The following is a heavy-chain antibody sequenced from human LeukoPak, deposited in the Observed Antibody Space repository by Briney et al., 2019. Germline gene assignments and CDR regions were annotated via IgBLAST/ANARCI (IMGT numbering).Heavy chain of an antibody. Sequence: SETLSLXCTVSGGSISSYYWSWIRQPPGKGLEWIGYIYYSGSTNYNPSLKSRVTISVDTSKNQFSLKLSSVTAADTAVYYCARENRYYYDSSGYSVAFDIWGQGTMVTVSS. CDR1: GGSISSYY. J-gene: IGHJ3*02. V-gene: IGHV4-59*01. CDR2: IYYSGST. D-gene: IGHD3-22*01. CDR3: ARENRYYYDSSGYSVAFDI.